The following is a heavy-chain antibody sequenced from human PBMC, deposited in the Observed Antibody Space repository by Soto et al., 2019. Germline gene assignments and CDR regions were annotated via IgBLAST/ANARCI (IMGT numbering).Heavy chain of an antibody. D-gene: IGHD4-17*01. J-gene: IGHJ4*02. CDR1: GGSVSIGTYY. CDR3: ARVYGDYLDY. V-gene: IGHV4-61*01. CDR2: IHYSGST. Sequence: SETLSLTCTVSGGSVSIGTYYWSWIRQPPGKGLEWIGFIHYSGSTNYNPSLKSRVTISVDTSKNQFSLKLSSVTAADTAVYYCARVYGDYLDYWGQGTLVTVSS.